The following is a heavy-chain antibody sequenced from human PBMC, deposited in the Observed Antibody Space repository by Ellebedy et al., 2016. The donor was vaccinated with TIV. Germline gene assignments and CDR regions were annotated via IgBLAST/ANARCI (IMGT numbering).Heavy chain of an antibody. J-gene: IGHJ4*02. Sequence: ASVKVSCKASGGTFSSYAISWVRQAPGQGLEWMGGIIPIFGTANYAQKFQGRVTITADESTSTAYMELSSLRSEDTAVYYCARDMNLGAVAPGFAFGFDYWGQGTLVTVSS. CDR1: GGTFSSYA. D-gene: IGHD6-19*01. CDR2: IIPIFGTA. CDR3: ARDMNLGAVAPGFAFGFDY. V-gene: IGHV1-69*13.